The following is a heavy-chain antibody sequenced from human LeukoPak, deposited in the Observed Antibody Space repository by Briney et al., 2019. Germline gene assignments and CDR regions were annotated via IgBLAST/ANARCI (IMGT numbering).Heavy chain of an antibody. CDR2: IYYSGST. V-gene: IGHV4-39*01. J-gene: IGHJ5*02. CDR3: ARAFAYGSGIDAVGA. CDR1: GGSISSSSYY. Sequence: PSETLSLTCTVSGGSISSSSYYWGWIRQPPGKGLEWIGSIYYSGSTYYNPSLKSRVTISVDTSKNQFSLKLSSVTAADTAVYYCARAFAYGSGIDAVGAWGQGTLVTVSS. D-gene: IGHD3-10*01.